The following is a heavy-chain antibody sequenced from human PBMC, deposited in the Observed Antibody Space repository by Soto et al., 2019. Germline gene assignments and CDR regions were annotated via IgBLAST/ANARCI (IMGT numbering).Heavy chain of an antibody. CDR1: GYTFTSYG. CDR3: ARRRRGGGPFDY. D-gene: IGHD2-15*01. CDR2: ISAYNGNT. J-gene: IGHJ4*02. Sequence: ASVKVSCKASGYTFTSYGISWVRQAPGQGLEWMGWISAYNGNTNYAQKLQGRVTMTTDTPTSTAYMELRSLRSDDTAVYYCARRRRGGGPFDYWGQGTLVTVSS. V-gene: IGHV1-18*01.